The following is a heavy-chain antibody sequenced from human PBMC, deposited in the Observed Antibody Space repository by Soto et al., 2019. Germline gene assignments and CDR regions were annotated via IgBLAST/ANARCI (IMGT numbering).Heavy chain of an antibody. V-gene: IGHV1-3*01. CDR3: ARRIAAAGTHYFDY. D-gene: IGHD6-13*01. J-gene: IGHJ4*02. Sequence: ASVNVSCKSSGYTFTSYSIHWVRQAPGQRLEWMGWINAGNGNTKYSQKFQGRVTITRDTSASTAYMELSSLRSEDTAVYYCARRIAAAGTHYFDYWGQGALVTVSS. CDR2: INAGNGNT. CDR1: GYTFTSYS.